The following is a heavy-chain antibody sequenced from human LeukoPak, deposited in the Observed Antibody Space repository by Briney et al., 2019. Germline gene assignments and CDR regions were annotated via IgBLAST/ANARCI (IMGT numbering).Heavy chain of an antibody. J-gene: IGHJ4*02. D-gene: IGHD3-10*01. CDR1: GGSISSYY. Sequence: PSETLSLTCTVSGGSISSYYWSWIRQPPGKGLEWSGYIYYSGSTNYNPSLKSRVTISVDTSKNQFSLKLSSVTAADTAVYYCARAYGSGSLDYWGQGTLVTVSS. CDR3: ARAYGSGSLDY. V-gene: IGHV4-59*01. CDR2: IYYSGST.